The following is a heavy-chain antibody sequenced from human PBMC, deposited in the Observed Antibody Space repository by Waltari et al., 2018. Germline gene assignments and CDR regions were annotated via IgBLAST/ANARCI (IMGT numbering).Heavy chain of an antibody. J-gene: IGHJ4*02. Sequence: QVQLVESGGGVVQPGRSLRLSCAASGFTFSAYAMHWVRQAPGKGLEWVAIISYDGNNKYYADSVKGQFTISRDDSKNTLYLQMNSLRAEDTAVYYCARVYGSGWYYFDYWGQGTLVTVSS. D-gene: IGHD6-19*01. CDR3: ARVYGSGWYYFDY. CDR1: GFTFSAYA. V-gene: IGHV3-30-3*01. CDR2: ISYDGNNK.